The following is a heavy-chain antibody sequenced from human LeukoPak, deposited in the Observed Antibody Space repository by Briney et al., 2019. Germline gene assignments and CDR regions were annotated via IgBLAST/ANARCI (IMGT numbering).Heavy chain of an antibody. Sequence: PSETLSLTCAVYGGSFSGYCWSWIRQPPGKGLEWIGEINHSGSTNYNPSLKSRVTISVDTSKNQFSLKLSSVTAADTAVYYCARGLYYYGSGSYKAYYFDYWGQGTLVTVSS. CDR3: ARGLYYYGSGSYKAYYFDY. CDR2: INHSGST. V-gene: IGHV4-34*01. D-gene: IGHD3-10*01. J-gene: IGHJ4*02. CDR1: GGSFSGYC.